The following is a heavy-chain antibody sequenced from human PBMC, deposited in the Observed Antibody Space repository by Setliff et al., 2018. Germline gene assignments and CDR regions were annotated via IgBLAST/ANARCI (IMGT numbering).Heavy chain of an antibody. D-gene: IGHD3-10*01. CDR1: GYTFVDYG. CDR2: ISPYSGNA. J-gene: IGHJ4*02. CDR3: SRLARFCTRTVCQRLSGDDF. Sequence: GASVKVSCKASGYTFVDYGVTWVRQAPGQGLEWVGWISPYSGNAYSAPKFQGRLSLTTDTSTTTAYLELRSLRSDDSAVYFCSRLARFCTRTVCQRLSGDDFWGQGTRVTVSS. V-gene: IGHV1-18*01.